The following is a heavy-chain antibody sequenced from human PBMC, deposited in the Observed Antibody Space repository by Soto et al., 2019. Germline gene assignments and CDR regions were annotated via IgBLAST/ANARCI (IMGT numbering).Heavy chain of an antibody. J-gene: IGHJ4*02. CDR3: AKVRGLYYDTSGYYFDY. Sequence: PGGSLRLSCAASGFIFSSFGIHCFRHSPCKGLEWVAVISYDGSRKTYADSVKGRFTVSRDRSKNTLYLQMNSLRVEDTAVYYCAKVRGLYYDTSGYYFDYWGQGALVTVSS. D-gene: IGHD3-22*01. CDR2: ISYDGSRK. CDR1: GFIFSSFG. V-gene: IGHV3-30*18.